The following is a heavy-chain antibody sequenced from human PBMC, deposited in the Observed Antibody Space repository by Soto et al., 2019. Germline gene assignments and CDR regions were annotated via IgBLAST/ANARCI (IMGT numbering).Heavy chain of an antibody. CDR3: AREGAARDWFDP. V-gene: IGHV4-34*01. D-gene: IGHD6-6*01. CDR1: GGSFSGYY. J-gene: IGHJ5*02. Sequence: SETLSLTCTVYGGSFSGYYWSWIRQPPGKGLEWIGEINHSGSTNYNPSLKSRVTISVDTSKNQFSLKLSSVTAADTAVYYCAREGAARDWFDPWGQGTLDTVSS. CDR2: INHSGST.